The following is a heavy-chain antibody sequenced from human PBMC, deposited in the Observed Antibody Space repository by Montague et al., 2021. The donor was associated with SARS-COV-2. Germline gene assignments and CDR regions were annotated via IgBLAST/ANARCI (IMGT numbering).Heavy chain of an antibody. V-gene: IGHV4-59*05. J-gene: IGHJ4*02. CDR1: GASISSYY. CDR2: IYYSGST. CDR3: ARHGSSGYFDWLGD. Sequence: SETLSLTCTVSGASISSYYWSWIRQPPGKGLEWIGSIYYSGSTYYNPSLKSRVTISVDTSKNQFSLKLSSVTAADTTVYYCARHGSSGYFDWLGDWGQGTLVTVSS. D-gene: IGHD3-9*01.